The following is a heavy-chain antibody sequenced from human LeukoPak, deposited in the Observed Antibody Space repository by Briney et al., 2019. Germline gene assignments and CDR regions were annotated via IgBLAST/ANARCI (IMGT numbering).Heavy chain of an antibody. CDR3: AKDRFGRVATIDY. V-gene: IGHV3-9*01. Sequence: GRSLRLSCAASGFTFDDYAMHWVRQAPGKGLEWVSGISWNSGSIGYADSVKGRFTISRDNSKNTLYLQMNSLRAEDTAVYYCAKDRFGRVATIDYWGQGTLVTVSS. D-gene: IGHD5-12*01. CDR2: ISWNSGSI. CDR1: GFTFDDYA. J-gene: IGHJ4*02.